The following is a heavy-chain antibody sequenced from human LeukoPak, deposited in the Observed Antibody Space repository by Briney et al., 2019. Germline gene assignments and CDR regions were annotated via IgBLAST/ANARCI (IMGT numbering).Heavy chain of an antibody. CDR3: ARVETGYSGYRFDY. D-gene: IGHD5-12*01. CDR1: GGSISSGDYY. J-gene: IGHJ4*02. V-gene: IGHV4-30-4*08. CDR2: IYYSGST. Sequence: SQTLSLTCTVSGGSISSGDYYWSWIRQPPGKGLEWIGYIYYSGSTYYNPSLKSRVTISVDTSKNQFSLKLTSVTAADTAVYYCARVETGYSGYRFDYWGQGTLVTVSS.